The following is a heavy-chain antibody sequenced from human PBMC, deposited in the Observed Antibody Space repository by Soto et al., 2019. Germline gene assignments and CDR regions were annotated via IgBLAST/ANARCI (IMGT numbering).Heavy chain of an antibody. V-gene: IGHV4-59*01. CDR2: IYYSGST. J-gene: IGHJ4*02. CDR1: GGSISSYY. Sequence: PSETLSLTCTVSGGSISSYYWSWIRQPPGKGLEWIGYIYYSGSTNYNPSLKSRVTISVDTSKNQFSLKLSSVTAADTAVYYCARDRYYDSSGYYYFDYWGQGTLGTVSS. CDR3: ARDRYYDSSGYYYFDY. D-gene: IGHD3-22*01.